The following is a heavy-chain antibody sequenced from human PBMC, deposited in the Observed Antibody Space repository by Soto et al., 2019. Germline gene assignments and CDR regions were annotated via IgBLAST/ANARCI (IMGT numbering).Heavy chain of an antibody. CDR1: GLTLSSCA. D-gene: IGHD3-22*01. Sequence: PWGSLRLSCAASGLTLSSCAILFFRQSPFKWLEWVSTISGGGGNTYYADSVKGRFTISRDNSKSTLYLQMNSLRAEDTAVYYCAKGGYDSSGHSLYNFDSWGQGTLVTVSS. J-gene: IGHJ4*02. V-gene: IGHV3-23*01. CDR2: ISGGGGNT. CDR3: AKGGYDSSGHSLYNFDS.